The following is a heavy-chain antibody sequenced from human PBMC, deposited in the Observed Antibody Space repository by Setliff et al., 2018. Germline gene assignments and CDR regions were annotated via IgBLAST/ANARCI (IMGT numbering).Heavy chain of an antibody. V-gene: IGHV1-46*01. CDR3: AREPIAVAVDHNWFDP. J-gene: IGHJ5*02. CDR1: GYTFTSYY. Sequence: ASLKVSCKAPGYTFTSYYMHWVRQAPGQGLEWMGIINPSGGSTSYAQKFQGRVTMTRDTSTSTAYMELRSLRSDDTAVYYCAREPIAVAVDHNWFDPWGQGTLVTVSS. D-gene: IGHD6-19*01. CDR2: INPSGGST.